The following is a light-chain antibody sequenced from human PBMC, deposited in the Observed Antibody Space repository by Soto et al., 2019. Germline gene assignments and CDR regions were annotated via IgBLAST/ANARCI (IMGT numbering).Light chain of an antibody. CDR3: EGRSTWAIT. CDR2: DAS. J-gene: IGKJ5*01. V-gene: IGKV3-11*01. Sequence: EVVLTHSPXTXXXXXXXXXXXSXXASQSVSSNLAWYQQKPGQAPRLLIYDASNRATGIPARFSGSGSGTDFNLSMRTLESDESAVPICEGRSTWAITVSQGTRLEIK. CDR1: QSVSSN.